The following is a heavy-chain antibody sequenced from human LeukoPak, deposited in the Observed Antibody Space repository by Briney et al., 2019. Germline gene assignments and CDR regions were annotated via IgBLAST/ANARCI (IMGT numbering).Heavy chain of an antibody. J-gene: IGHJ1*01. CDR3: ARDSQEFFQH. CDR2: ISGDGGSA. CDR1: GFTFDNYA. V-gene: IGHV3-43*02. Sequence: GGSLRLSCAASGFTFDNYATHWVRQAPGKGLEWVSLISGDGGSAYYADSMKGRFTISRDNSKNSLYLQMNSLRTEDTALYYCARDSQEFFQHWGQGTLVTVSS.